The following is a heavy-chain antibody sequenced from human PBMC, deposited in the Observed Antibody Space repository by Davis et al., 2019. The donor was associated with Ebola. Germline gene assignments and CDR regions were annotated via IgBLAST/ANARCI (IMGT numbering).Heavy chain of an antibody. CDR3: ARGQQLVLWGGMDV. D-gene: IGHD6-13*01. J-gene: IGHJ6*02. V-gene: IGHV4-59*12. CDR2: IYYTGST. CDR1: GGSISSYY. Sequence: SETLSLTCTVSGGSISSYYWSWIRQPPGKGLEWIGYIYYTGSTYYNPSLKSRVSISVDTSKNQFSLKLSSVTAADTAVYYCARGQQLVLWGGMDVWGQGTTVTVSS.